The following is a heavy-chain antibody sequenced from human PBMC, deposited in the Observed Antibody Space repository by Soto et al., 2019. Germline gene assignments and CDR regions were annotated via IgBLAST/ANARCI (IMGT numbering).Heavy chain of an antibody. CDR2: IYYSGST. CDR1: GGSIRSSSCY. V-gene: IGHV4-39*01. D-gene: IGHD6-19*01. CDR3: ARQSIIDSGWYYLDY. J-gene: IGHJ4*02. Sequence: PSETQSLTCTVSGGSIRSSSCYWGWIRQPPGKGLEWIGSIYYSGSTYYNPSLKSRVTISVDTSKNQFSLKLSSVTAADTAVYYCARQSIIDSGWYYLDYWGQGTLVTVSS.